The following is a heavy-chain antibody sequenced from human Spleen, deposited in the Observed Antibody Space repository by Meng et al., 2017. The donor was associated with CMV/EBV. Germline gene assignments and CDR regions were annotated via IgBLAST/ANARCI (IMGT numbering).Heavy chain of an antibody. CDR2: ISSSGSYI. CDR3: ARSLGGGFQHVVVVVPAPSPFDL. V-gene: IGHV3-21*01. J-gene: IGHJ4*01. CDR1: N. Sequence: NMNWVRQAPGKWLEWVSSISSSGSYIYYADSLRGRFTISRDNAKNSLDLQMTSLRADDTAVYYCARSLGGGFQHVVVVVPAPSPFDLWGQGTLVTVSS. D-gene: IGHD2-15*01.